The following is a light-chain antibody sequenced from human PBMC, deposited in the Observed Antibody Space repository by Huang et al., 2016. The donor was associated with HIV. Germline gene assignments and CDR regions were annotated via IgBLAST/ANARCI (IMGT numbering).Light chain of an antibody. Sequence: DIQMTQSPSSLSASVGDRVTITCRASQSISNYLNWYQQKPGKAPKLLIYAASNLQSGVPSRFSGSGSGTDFTLTISSLQPEDFATYYCQHSYSTPPVTFGGGTKVEIK. CDR3: QHSYSTPPVT. J-gene: IGKJ4*01. CDR2: AAS. V-gene: IGKV1-39*01. CDR1: QSISNY.